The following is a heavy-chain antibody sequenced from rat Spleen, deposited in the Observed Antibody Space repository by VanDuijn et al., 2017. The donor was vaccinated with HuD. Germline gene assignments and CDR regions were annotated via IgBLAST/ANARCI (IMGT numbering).Heavy chain of an antibody. CDR2: ISYDGIST. CDR3: ARHGYNSYFDY. Sequence: EVQLVESGGGLVQPGNSLKLSCAASGFTFSDFVMAWVRQAPTKGLEWVAAISYDGISTYYRDSVRGRFTISSDNAKTTLYLQMDSLRSEDTATYYCARHGYNSYFDYWGQGVMVTVSS. V-gene: IGHV5-29*01. CDR1: GFTFSDFV. D-gene: IGHD1-9*01. J-gene: IGHJ2*01.